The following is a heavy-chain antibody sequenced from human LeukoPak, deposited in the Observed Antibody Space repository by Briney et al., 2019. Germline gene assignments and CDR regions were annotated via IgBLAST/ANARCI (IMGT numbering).Heavy chain of an antibody. CDR3: ARRGGFNYYYMDV. CDR2: INHSGST. D-gene: IGHD3-10*01. Sequence: SETLSLTCAVYGGSFSGYYWSWIRQPPGKGLEWIGEINHSGSTNYNPSLKSRVTKSVDTPKDQFSLKLSSVTAADTAVYYCARRGGFNYYYMDVWGKGTTVTVSS. V-gene: IGHV4-34*01. J-gene: IGHJ6*03. CDR1: GGSFSGYY.